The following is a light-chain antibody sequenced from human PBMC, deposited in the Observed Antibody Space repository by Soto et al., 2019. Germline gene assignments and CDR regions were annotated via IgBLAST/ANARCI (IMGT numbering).Light chain of an antibody. CDR2: WAY. CDR1: QSSLYNSKNKNY. J-gene: IGKJ2*01. CDR3: QQYYRPPYT. V-gene: IGKV4-1*01. Sequence: DIVMTQSPDSVAVSLGERATVNCTSRQSSLYNSKNKNYLAGYQQKPQQSPKLLIYWAYTRESRVPDRFSANGSGIDFTLTIGSLQAEGVEVYYGQQYYRPPYTFGKGPKLESK.